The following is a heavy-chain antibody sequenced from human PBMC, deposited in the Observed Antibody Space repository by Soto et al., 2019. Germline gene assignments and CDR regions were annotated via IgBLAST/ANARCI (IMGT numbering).Heavy chain of an antibody. Sequence: EVQLVESGGGLVRPGGSLRLSCAASGFTFTGYWMHWVRQAPGMGLVWVSRINSDGSSTNYADSVKGRFTISRDNAKNMVYLQMNSLRAEDTAVYYCASGLVEYSSSWFDYWGQGTPVTVSS. CDR2: INSDGSST. CDR1: GFTFTGYW. CDR3: ASGLVEYSSSWFDY. V-gene: IGHV3-74*01. D-gene: IGHD6-13*01. J-gene: IGHJ5*01.